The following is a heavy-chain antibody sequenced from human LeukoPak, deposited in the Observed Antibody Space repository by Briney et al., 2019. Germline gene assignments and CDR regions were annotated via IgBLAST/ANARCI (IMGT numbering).Heavy chain of an antibody. CDR2: VFYSGTT. CDR1: GDYITTTNYY. Sequence: SETLSLTCNVSGDYITTTNYYWAWIRQPPGKGPEWIASVFYSGTTYYNPSLKSRVVISMDTSRKQISLRLSSVTATDTAIYYCARRSRLYKHETTGYHDSWGQGTLVTVSS. D-gene: IGHD3-9*01. J-gene: IGHJ4*02. V-gene: IGHV4-39*01. CDR3: ARRSRLYKHETTGYHDS.